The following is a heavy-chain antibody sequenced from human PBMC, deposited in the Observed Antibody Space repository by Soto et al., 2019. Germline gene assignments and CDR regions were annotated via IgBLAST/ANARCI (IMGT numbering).Heavy chain of an antibody. J-gene: IGHJ4*02. CDR3: ARVGAEALSDFDY. D-gene: IGHD6-19*01. V-gene: IGHV4-59*01. CDR1: GASTSSYS. CDR2: IYKSGST. Sequence: PSETLSLTCTVSGASTSSYSWSWIRQPPGRGLEWIGFIYKSGSTNYNPSLKSRVTISVDTSRNHFSLNLASVTAADTAVYYCARVGAEALSDFDYWGQGTLVTVSS.